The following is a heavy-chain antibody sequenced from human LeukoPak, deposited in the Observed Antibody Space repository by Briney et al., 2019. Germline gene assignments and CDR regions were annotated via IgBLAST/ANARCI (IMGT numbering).Heavy chain of an antibody. J-gene: IGHJ4*02. D-gene: IGHD1-26*01. Sequence: PSQTLSLTCAVDGGSFSGYYWSWIRQPPGKGLEWIGEINHSGSTNYNPSLKCRVTISVDTSKNQFSLKLSSLSAADTAMYYWGNSGGYGLIDYWGQGTLVTVSS. CDR3: GNSGGYGLIDY. CDR2: INHSGST. V-gene: IGHV4-34*01. CDR1: GGSFSGYY.